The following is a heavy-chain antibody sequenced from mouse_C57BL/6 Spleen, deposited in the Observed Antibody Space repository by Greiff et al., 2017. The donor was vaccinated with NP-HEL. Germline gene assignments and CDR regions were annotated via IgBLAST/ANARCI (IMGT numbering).Heavy chain of an antibody. CDR3: ARVYGTLLLDY. V-gene: IGHV1-64*01. CDR2: IHPNSGST. D-gene: IGHD1-1*01. J-gene: IGHJ2*01. Sequence: VQLQQSGAELVKPGASVKLSCKASGYTFTSYWMHWVKQRPGQGLEWIGMIHPNSGSTNYNEKFKSKATLTVDKSSSTAYMQLSSLTSEDSAVYYCARVYGTLLLDYWGQGTTLTVSS. CDR1: GYTFTSYW.